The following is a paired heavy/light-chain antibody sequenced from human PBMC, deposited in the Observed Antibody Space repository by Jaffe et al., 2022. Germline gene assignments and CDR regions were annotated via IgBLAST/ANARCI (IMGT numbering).Light chain of an antibody. Sequence: SYELTQPLSVSVALGQTARITCGGNNIGSKNVHWYQQKPGQAPVLVIYRDSNRPSGIPERFSGSNSGNTATLTISRAQAGDEADYYCQVWDSSSVVFGGGTKLTVL. CDR3: QVWDSSSVV. V-gene: IGLV3-9*01. CDR1: NIGSKN. CDR2: RDS. J-gene: IGLJ2*01.
Heavy chain of an antibody. D-gene: IGHD2-15*01. CDR2: ISSSGSTI. CDR1: GFTFSDYY. V-gene: IGHV3-11*01. J-gene: IGHJ1*01. Sequence: QVQLVESGGGLVKPGGSLRLSCAASGFTFSDYYMSWIRQAPGKGLEWVSYISSSGSTIYYADSVKGRFTISRDNAKNSLYLQMNSLRAEDTAVYYCASILGYCSGGSCYREYFQHWGQGTLVTVSS. CDR3: ASILGYCSGGSCYREYFQH.